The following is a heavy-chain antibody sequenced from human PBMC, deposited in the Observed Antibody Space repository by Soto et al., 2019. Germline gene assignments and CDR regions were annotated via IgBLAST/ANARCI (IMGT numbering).Heavy chain of an antibody. D-gene: IGHD1-1*01. CDR2: IIPIFGTA. Sequence: QVQLVQSGAEVKKPGSSVKVSCKASGGTFSSYAISWVRQAPGQGLEWMGGIIPIFGTANYAQKFQGRVTITADESTSTAYRGRSSERWEDTAVIYCARRGRTDNWTNGDYYYDGMAVWGQGTTSTLPS. CDR1: GGTFSSYA. V-gene: IGHV1-69*01. J-gene: IGHJ6*02. CDR3: ARRGRTDNWTNGDYYYDGMAV.